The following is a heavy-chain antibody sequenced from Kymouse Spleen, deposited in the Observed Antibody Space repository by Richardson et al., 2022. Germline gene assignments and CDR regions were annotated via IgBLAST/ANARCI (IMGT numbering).Heavy chain of an antibody. D-gene: IGHD1-26*01. CDR1: GFTFSSYG. CDR2: IWYDGSNK. Sequence: QVQLVESGGGVVQPGRSLRLSCAASGFTFSSYGMHWVRQAPGKGLEWVAVIWYDGSNKYYADSVKGRFTISRDNSKNTLYLQMNSLRAEDTAVYYCARDRYSGSYYGMDVWGQGTTVTVSS. V-gene: IGHV3-33*01. CDR3: ARDRYSGSYYGMDV. J-gene: IGHJ6*02.